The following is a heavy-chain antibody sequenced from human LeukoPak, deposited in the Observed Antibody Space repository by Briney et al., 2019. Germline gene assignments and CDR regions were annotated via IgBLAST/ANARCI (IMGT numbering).Heavy chain of an antibody. CDR3: ARSVAEEDYYYYYMDV. CDR2: INPSGGST. J-gene: IGHJ6*03. V-gene: IGHV1-46*01. Sequence: ASVKVSCKASGYTFTSYYMNWVRQAPGQGLEWMGIINPSGGSTSYAQKFQGRVTMTRDMSTSTVYMELSSLRSEDTAVYYCARSVAEEDYYYYYMDVWGKGTTVTVSS. CDR1: GYTFTSYY.